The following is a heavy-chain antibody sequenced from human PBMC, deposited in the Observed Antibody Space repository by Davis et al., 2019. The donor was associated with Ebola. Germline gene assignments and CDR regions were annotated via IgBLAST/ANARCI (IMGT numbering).Heavy chain of an antibody. V-gene: IGHV5-51*01. Sequence: GESLKISCTTSGYSFSTYWIGWVRQMAGKGLEWMGIIYPGDSDTRYSPSFQGQVTISADKSISTAYLQWSSLKASDTAMYYCARFGWYGDYRAFDIWGRGTMVTVSS. CDR3: ARFGWYGDYRAFDI. CDR2: IYPGDSDT. CDR1: GYSFSTYW. J-gene: IGHJ3*02. D-gene: IGHD4-17*01.